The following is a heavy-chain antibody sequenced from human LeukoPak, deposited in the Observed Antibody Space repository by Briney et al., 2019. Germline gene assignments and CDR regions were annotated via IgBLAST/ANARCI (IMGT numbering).Heavy chain of an antibody. D-gene: IGHD1-1*01. CDR3: ARGPELERFDY. CDR2: IIPIFGTA. Sequence: SVKVSCKASGGTFSSYAISWVRHAPGQGLEWMGGIIPIFGTANYAQKFQGRATITTDESTSTAYMELSSLRSEDTAVYYCARGPELERFDYWGQGTLVTVSS. J-gene: IGHJ4*02. V-gene: IGHV1-69*05. CDR1: GGTFSSYA.